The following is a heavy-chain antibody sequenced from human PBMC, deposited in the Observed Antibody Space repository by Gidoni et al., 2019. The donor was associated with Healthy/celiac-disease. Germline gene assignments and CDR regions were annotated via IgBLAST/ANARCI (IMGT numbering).Heavy chain of an antibody. D-gene: IGHD2-21*02. CDR1: GGSIRSGGYY. Sequence: QLPHSGPELVNPSQPLSLTCTFSGGSIRSGGYYWSCIRQHPGKGLEWIGYIYYSGSTYYNPSLKSRVTISVDTSKNQFSLKLSSVTAADTAVYYCARVWTATRGWFDTWGQGTLVTVSS. CDR2: IYYSGST. V-gene: IGHV4-31*03. J-gene: IGHJ5*02. CDR3: ARVWTATRGWFDT.